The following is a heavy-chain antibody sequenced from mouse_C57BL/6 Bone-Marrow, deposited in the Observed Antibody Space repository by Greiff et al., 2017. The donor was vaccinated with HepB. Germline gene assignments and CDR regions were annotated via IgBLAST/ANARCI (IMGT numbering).Heavy chain of an antibody. CDR2: IWTGGGT. Sequence: QVQLKQSGPGLVAPSQSLSITCTVSGFSLTSYAISWVRQPPGKGLEWLGVIWTGGGTNYNSALKSRLSISKDNSKSQVFLKMNSLQTDDTARYYCARADYYGSSYGAWFAYWGQGTLVTVSA. CDR1: GFSLTSYA. CDR3: ARADYYGSSYGAWFAY. J-gene: IGHJ3*01. V-gene: IGHV2-9-1*01. D-gene: IGHD1-1*01.